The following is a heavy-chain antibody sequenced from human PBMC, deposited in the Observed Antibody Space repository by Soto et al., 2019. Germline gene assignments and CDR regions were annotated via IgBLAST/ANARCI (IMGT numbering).Heavy chain of an antibody. V-gene: IGHV3-23*01. J-gene: IGHJ4*01. CDR3: AKGATTVVTDFDY. D-gene: IGHD4-17*01. Sequence: PGGSLRLSCAASGFTFSTYAMSWVRQAQGKGLEWVSSISGSGGTTYYADSVKGRFTISRDKSKNTLFLQMNSLRVEDTALYYCAKGATTVVTDFDYWGHGALVTVSS. CDR1: GFTFSTYA. CDR2: ISGSGGTT.